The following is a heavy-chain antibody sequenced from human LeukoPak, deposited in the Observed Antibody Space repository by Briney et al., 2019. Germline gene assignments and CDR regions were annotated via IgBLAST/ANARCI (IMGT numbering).Heavy chain of an antibody. CDR2: VHSSGGT. J-gene: IGHJ5*02. V-gene: IGHV4-59*08. CDR3: TKLSDCGDDCYDRPHWFDP. D-gene: IGHD2-21*02. CDR1: GGSMTGYS. Sequence: PSETLSLTCTVSGGSMTGYSWAWIRQPPGKRLEWIGYVHSSGGTKYNPSLKSRVNVSIDMSRNQFSLNVRSVTAADTATYYCTKLSDCGDDCYDRPHWFDPWGQGRLVSVS.